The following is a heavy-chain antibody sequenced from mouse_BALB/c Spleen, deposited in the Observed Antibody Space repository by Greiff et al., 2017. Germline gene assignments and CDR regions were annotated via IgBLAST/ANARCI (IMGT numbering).Heavy chain of an antibody. Sequence: EVKLEASGGGLVPPGGSMKLSCVASGFTISNYWMNWVRQSPEKGLEWVAEIRLKSNNYATHYAESVKGRFTISRDDSKSSVYLQMNNLRAEDTGIYYCTRKSYGYDAMDYWGQGTSVTVSS. D-gene: IGHD1-2*01. CDR1: GFTISNYW. V-gene: IGHV6-6*02. CDR3: TRKSYGYDAMDY. CDR2: IRLKSNNYAT. J-gene: IGHJ4*01.